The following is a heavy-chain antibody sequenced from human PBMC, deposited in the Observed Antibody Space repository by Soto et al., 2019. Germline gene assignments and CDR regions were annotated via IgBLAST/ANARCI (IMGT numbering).Heavy chain of an antibody. CDR1: GFTFSDYG. D-gene: IGHD3-22*01. CDR2: ISYDGTNK. Sequence: GGSLRLSCAASGFTFSDYGMHWVRQAPGKGLEWVTVISYDGTNKYYADSVKGRFTISRDNSKGTLYLQMNSLRAEDTAVYYCAKDRIDYFDSSGYWNYFDYWGQGTLVTVSS. V-gene: IGHV3-30*18. CDR3: AKDRIDYFDSSGYWNYFDY. J-gene: IGHJ4*02.